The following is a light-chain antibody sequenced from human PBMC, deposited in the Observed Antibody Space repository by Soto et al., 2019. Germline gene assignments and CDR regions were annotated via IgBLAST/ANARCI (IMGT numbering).Light chain of an antibody. CDR3: KSYSGSNTYV. V-gene: IGLV2-8*01. CDR1: KNDIVVYDF. J-gene: IGLJ1*01. Sequence: HSVGTQPPSASGSPGQSVTISCTGTKNDIVVYDFVSWYQHHPGKAPRLIIYEVVQRPSGVPDRFSGSKSGNTASLTVSGLQSADEADYFCKSYSGSNTYVFGSGTKVTVL. CDR2: EVV.